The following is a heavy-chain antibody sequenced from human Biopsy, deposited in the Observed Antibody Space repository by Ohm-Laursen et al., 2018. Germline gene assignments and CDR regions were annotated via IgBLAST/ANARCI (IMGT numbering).Heavy chain of an antibody. CDR2: IYDSGST. J-gene: IGHJ4*02. Sequence: SQTLSLTCTVSGGSISSGGYNWNWIRQSPGMGLEWIGYIYDSGSTYYNPTLKSRFSISVDTSKNQFSLKVSSVTAADTAVYFCTRKPNSLYYFDHWGQGTLVTVSS. V-gene: IGHV4-30-4*08. CDR3: TRKPNSLYYFDH. CDR1: GGSISSGGYN. D-gene: IGHD1-14*01.